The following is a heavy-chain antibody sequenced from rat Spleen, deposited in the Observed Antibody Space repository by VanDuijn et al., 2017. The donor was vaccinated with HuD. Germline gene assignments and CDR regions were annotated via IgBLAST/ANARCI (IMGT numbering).Heavy chain of an antibody. CDR3: ARQVALFDY. Sequence: EVQLVESGGGLVQPGRSLKLSCAASGFTFSDYNMAWVRQAPKKGLEWVATISYDGSSTYYRDSVKGRFTISRDNAKSTLYLQMDSLRSEDTATYYCARQVALFDYWGQGVMVTVSS. V-gene: IGHV5-7*01. CDR1: GFTFSDYN. D-gene: IGHD3-1*01. J-gene: IGHJ2*01. CDR2: ISYDGSST.